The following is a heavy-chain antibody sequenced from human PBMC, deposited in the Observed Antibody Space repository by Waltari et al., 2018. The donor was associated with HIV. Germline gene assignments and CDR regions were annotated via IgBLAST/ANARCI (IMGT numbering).Heavy chain of an antibody. Sequence: EVLLAESGGGLIQPGGSLGLSCPASTSRIPAKHVTWIRQAPGGSLEWVAVIYPDDTTHYADSVSGRFTISRAKSRTKVFLLMNSLFVDDTATYFCATGVRYYGPWGQGTRVTVSS. D-gene: IGHD3-22*01. CDR1: TSRIPAKH. V-gene: IGHV3-53*01. J-gene: IGHJ5*02. CDR3: ATGVRYYGP. CDR2: IYPDDTT.